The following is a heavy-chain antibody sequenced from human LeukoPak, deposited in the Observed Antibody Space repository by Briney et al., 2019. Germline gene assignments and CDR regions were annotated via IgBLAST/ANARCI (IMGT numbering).Heavy chain of an antibody. CDR1: GRSISIYY. V-gene: IGHV4-59*08. J-gene: IGHJ2*01. CDR2: IYYSGST. Sequence: PSGTLSLTHTVSGRSISIYYWRWLRQPPGKGLEWIGYIYYSGSTNYNPSLKSRVTISVDTSNNQFSLKLSCVTVADTAVYYCARSCGSTVTTGYFDLWGRGTLVTVSS. CDR3: ARSCGSTVTTGYFDL. D-gene: IGHD4-17*01.